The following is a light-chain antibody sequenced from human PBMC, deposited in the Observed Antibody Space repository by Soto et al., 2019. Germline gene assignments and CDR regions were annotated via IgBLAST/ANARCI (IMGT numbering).Light chain of an antibody. Sequence: QSALTQPRSVSGSPGQSVTFSCTGTNSDVGASNYVSWYQLHPGKAPKLIIYDVSKRPSGVPDRFSGSKSDNAASLTISGLQAEDEADYYCCSYAGRYTWLFGGGTKLTVL. J-gene: IGLJ3*02. CDR1: NSDVGASNY. V-gene: IGLV2-11*01. CDR3: CSYAGRYTWL. CDR2: DVS.